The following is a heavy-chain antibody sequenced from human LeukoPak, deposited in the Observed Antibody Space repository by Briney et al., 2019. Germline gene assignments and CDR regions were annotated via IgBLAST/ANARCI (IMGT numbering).Heavy chain of an antibody. J-gene: IGHJ4*02. Sequence: SETLSLTCTVSGASITSSGYYWGWIRQPPGKGLEWIGSIYYTGNTYYNASLKSRVTISIDTSKNQISLRLTSVTATDTAMYYCARQTGSGLFTLPGGQGTLVTVSS. V-gene: IGHV4-39*01. CDR2: IYYTGNT. CDR1: GASITSSGYY. CDR3: ARQTGSGLFTLP. D-gene: IGHD3/OR15-3a*01.